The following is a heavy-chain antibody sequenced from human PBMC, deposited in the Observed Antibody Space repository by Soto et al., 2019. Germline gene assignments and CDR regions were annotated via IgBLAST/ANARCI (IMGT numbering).Heavy chain of an antibody. CDR1: GVNVYY. CDR3: ALERQLNSPSDGVDI. V-gene: IGHV1-2*02. CDR2: INPNSGVT. Sequence: SVKVSFRASGVNVYYLHWVRQAPGQGLEWIGRINPNSGVTKYAQQFQGRVTLTRDPSITTAFMDLVSLHFDDTAVYYCALERQLNSPSDGVDIWGQGTMVTVSS. J-gene: IGHJ3*02. D-gene: IGHD6-13*01.